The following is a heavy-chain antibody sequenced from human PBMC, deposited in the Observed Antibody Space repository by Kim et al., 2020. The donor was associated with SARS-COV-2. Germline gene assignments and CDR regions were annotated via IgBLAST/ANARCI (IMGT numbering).Heavy chain of an antibody. CDR1: GYSFTTYW. Sequence: GESLKISCKGSGYSFTTYWIDWVRQMPGKGLEWMGIIYPGDSDTRYSPSFQGQVTISADKSINTAYLQWSSLKASDSAMYYCARRYCSSTSCYFVDYWGQGTLVTVSS. J-gene: IGHJ4*02. CDR2: IYPGDSDT. D-gene: IGHD2-2*01. V-gene: IGHV5-51*01. CDR3: ARRYCSSTSCYFVDY.